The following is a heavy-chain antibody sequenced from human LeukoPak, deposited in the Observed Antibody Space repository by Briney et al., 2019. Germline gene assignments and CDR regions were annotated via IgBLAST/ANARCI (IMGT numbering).Heavy chain of an antibody. Sequence: SETLSLTCTVSRGSISGSISSNNYYWDWIRQPPGKGLEWIGSIYYSGDTYYNPSLKSRVTISVGTSKNQFSLKLNSVTAADTAVYYCARVSTAGTSYGAFDIWGQGTMVTVSS. CDR1: RGSISGSISSNNYY. CDR3: ARVSTAGTSYGAFDI. D-gene: IGHD6-19*01. V-gene: IGHV4-39*07. CDR2: IYYSGDT. J-gene: IGHJ3*02.